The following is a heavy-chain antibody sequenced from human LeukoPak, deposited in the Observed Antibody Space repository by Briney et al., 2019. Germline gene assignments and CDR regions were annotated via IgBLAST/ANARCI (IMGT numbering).Heavy chain of an antibody. CDR1: GGSISSSSYY. CDR2: IYYSGST. V-gene: IGHV4-39*01. J-gene: IGHJ5*02. CDR3: ARLTYYYDSSGYYFGWFDP. D-gene: IGHD3-22*01. Sequence: PSETLSLTCTVSGGSISSSSYYWGWIRQPPGKGLEWIGSIYYSGSTYYNPSLKSRVTISVDTSKNQFSLKLSSVTAADTAVYYCARLTYYYDSSGYYFGWFDPWGQGTLVTVSS.